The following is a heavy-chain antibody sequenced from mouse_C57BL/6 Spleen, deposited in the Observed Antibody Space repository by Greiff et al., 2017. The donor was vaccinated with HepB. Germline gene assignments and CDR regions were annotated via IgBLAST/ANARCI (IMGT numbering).Heavy chain of an antibody. Sequence: EVKLMDSEGGLVQPGSSMKLSCTASGFTFSDYYMAWVRQVPEKGLEWVANINYDGSSTYYLDSLKSRFIISRDNAKNILYLQMSSLKSEDTATYYCARSSSYFDYWGQGTTLTVSS. J-gene: IGHJ2*01. CDR3: ARSSSYFDY. CDR2: INYDGSST. CDR1: GFTFSDYY. D-gene: IGHD1-1*01. V-gene: IGHV5-16*01.